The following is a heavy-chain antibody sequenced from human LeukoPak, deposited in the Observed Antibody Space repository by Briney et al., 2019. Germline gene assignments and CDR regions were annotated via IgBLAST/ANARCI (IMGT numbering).Heavy chain of an antibody. CDR2: INHSGST. V-gene: IGHV4-34*01. CDR1: GGSFSGYY. J-gene: IGHJ4*02. Sequence: PSETLSLTCAVYGGSFSGYYWSWIRQPPGKGLEWIGEINHSGSTNYNPSLKSRVTISVDTSKNQFSLKLSSVTAADTAVYYCARENAATISFFDYWGQGTLVTVSS. D-gene: IGHD5-12*01. CDR3: ARENAATISFFDY.